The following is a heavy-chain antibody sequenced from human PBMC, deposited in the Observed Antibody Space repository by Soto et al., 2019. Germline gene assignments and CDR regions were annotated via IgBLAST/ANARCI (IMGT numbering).Heavy chain of an antibody. D-gene: IGHD3-10*01. CDR2: INPNSGGT. J-gene: IGHJ5*02. Sequence: GASVKVSCKASGYTFTSYAMHWVRQVPGQRLEWMGWINPNSGGTNYAQKFQGWVTMTRDTSISTAYMELSRLRSDDTAVYYCAREISVSRANWFDPWGQGTLVTVSS. CDR3: AREISVSRANWFDP. V-gene: IGHV1-2*04. CDR1: GYTFTSYA.